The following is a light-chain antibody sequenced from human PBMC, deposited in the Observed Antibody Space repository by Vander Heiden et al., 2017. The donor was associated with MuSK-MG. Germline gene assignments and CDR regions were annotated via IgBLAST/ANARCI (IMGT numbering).Light chain of an antibody. CDR2: GAS. CDR3: QHYNNWPPWT. Sequence: ELVMTQSPATLSVSPGERATLSCRASQSVSSNLAWYQQKPGQAPRLLIYGASTRATGVPARFSGSGSGTDFTLTISSLQSEDFAVYYCQHYNNWPPWTFGQGTKVEV. J-gene: IGKJ1*01. V-gene: IGKV3-15*01. CDR1: QSVSSN.